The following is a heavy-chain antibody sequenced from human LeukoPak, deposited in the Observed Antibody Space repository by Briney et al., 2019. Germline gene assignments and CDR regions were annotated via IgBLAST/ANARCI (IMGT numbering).Heavy chain of an antibody. D-gene: IGHD3-9*01. J-gene: IGHJ4*02. CDR2: ITGSGGGT. CDR3: AKWGDYDVLTGYYDPDY. CDR1: GFTFSNYA. V-gene: IGHV3-23*01. Sequence: DPGGSRRLSSAASGFTFSNYAMSWVRQAPGKGLEWVSAITGSGGGTYYANSVKGWFTISRDNSKNTLYLQMNSLRAEDTAVYYCAKWGDYDVLTGYYDPDYWGQGTLVTVSS.